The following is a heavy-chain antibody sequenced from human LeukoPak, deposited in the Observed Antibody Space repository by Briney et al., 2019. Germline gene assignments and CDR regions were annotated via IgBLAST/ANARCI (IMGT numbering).Heavy chain of an antibody. J-gene: IGHJ6*03. Sequence: GGSLRLSCAGSGISLSDYSLNWVRQAPGKGLEGISFISSGGSTVYYAGSVKGRFTISRDNARNAMYLQMNSLRVDDTAVYFCAGVDGTFSHNFYMDVWGKGSTVTVSS. CDR1: GISLSDYS. CDR3: AGVDGTFSHNFYMDV. CDR2: ISSGGSTV. V-gene: IGHV3-48*04. D-gene: IGHD5-24*01.